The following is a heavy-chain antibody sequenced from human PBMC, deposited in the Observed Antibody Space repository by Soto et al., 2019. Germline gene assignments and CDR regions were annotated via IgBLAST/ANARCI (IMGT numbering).Heavy chain of an antibody. CDR3: ARRLYDPSGYRYFDY. J-gene: IGHJ4*02. Sequence: DVQLVQSGAEVKKPGESLKISCKTSGYSFSAYWIGWVRQMPGKGLEWMGIIFPGDSKTRYSPTFQGQVTISADKSINTAYVQWSSLKASDTAIYYCARRLYDPSGYRYFDYWGQGTLVTVSS. D-gene: IGHD3-22*01. CDR2: IFPGDSKT. V-gene: IGHV5-51*01. CDR1: GYSFSAYW.